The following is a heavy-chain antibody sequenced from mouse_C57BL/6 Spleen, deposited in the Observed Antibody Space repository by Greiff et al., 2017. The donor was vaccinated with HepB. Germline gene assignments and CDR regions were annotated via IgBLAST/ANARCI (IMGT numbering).Heavy chain of an antibody. CDR1: GFTFSSYG. D-gene: IGHD2-4*01. J-gene: IGHJ3*01. Sequence: EVMLVESGGDLVKPGGSLKLSCAASGFTFSSYGMSWVRQTPDKRLEWVATISSGGSYTYYPDSVKGRFTISRDNAKNTLYLQMSSLKSEDTAMYYCARPIYYDYDAAYWGQGTLVTVSA. V-gene: IGHV5-6*01. CDR3: ARPIYYDYDAAY. CDR2: ISSGGSYT.